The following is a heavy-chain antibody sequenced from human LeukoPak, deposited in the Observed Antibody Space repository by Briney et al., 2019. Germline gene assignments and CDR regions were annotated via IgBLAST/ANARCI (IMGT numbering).Heavy chain of an antibody. D-gene: IGHD3-22*01. CDR2: ISSSSSYI. CDR1: GFTFSSYG. CDR3: ARDLHYYDSSGYYRPSDY. Sequence: PGGSLRLSCAASGFTFSSYGMNWVRQAPGKGLEWVSSISSSSSYIYYADSVKGRFTISRDNAKNSLYLQMNSLRAEDTAVYYCARDLHYYDSSGYYRPSDYWGQGTLVTVSS. J-gene: IGHJ4*02. V-gene: IGHV3-21*01.